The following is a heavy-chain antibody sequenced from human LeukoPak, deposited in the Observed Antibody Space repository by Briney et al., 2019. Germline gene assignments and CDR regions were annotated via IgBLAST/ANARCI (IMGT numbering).Heavy chain of an antibody. CDR1: GFTFASYA. J-gene: IGHJ4*02. V-gene: IGHV3-23*01. CDR2: ITDSGGTT. Sequence: GGSLRLSCAASGFTFASYAMSWVRQAPGKGLEWVSTITDSGGTTYYADSVKGRFTISRDNSKTTLYLQMNSLRAEDTAVYYCAKVASIVGATMFYFGVYFDYWGQGTLVTVSS. D-gene: IGHD1-26*01. CDR3: AKVASIVGATMFYFGVYFDY.